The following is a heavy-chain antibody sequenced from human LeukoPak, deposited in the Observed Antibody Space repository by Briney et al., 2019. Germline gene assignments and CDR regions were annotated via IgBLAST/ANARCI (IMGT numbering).Heavy chain of an antibody. CDR2: INPNSGGT. CDR1: GYTFTGYY. CDR3: ARDKGIAGSNWFDP. J-gene: IGHJ5*02. V-gene: IGHV1-2*02. Sequence: ASVKVSCKASGYTFTGYYMHWVRQAPGQGHEWKGWINPNSGGTNYAQKFQGRVTMTRDTSISTAYMELSRLRSDDTAVYYCARDKGIAGSNWFDPWGQGTLVTVSS. D-gene: IGHD6-13*01.